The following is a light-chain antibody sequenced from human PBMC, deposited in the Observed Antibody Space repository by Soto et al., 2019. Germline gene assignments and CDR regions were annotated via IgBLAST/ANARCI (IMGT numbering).Light chain of an antibody. CDR1: PSDVGGSNS. CDR2: DVN. V-gene: IGLV2-8*01. Sequence: QSALTQPPSASGSPGQSVTISCTGTPSDVGGSNSVSWYQQHPGKAPNLMIYDVNKRPSGVPDRFSGSNSGNTASLTVSGLQAADEAYYYCQSFDSSLRVYVFGSGTKLTVL. J-gene: IGLJ1*01. CDR3: QSFDSSLRVYV.